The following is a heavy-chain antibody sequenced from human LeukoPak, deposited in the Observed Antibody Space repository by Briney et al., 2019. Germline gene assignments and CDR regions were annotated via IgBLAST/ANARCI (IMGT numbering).Heavy chain of an antibody. Sequence: GGSLRLSCATSGFNFDRYTIHWVRHAPGKGLEWVSLAGWAGGTTFYSDSVRGRFTISRDSGRKSVYLQMNSLTTGDTAFYFCAKELDTMFFDYWGQGALVTVSS. D-gene: IGHD3-10*02. J-gene: IGHJ4*02. CDR3: AKELDTMFFDY. CDR1: GFNFDRYT. V-gene: IGHV3-43*01. CDR2: AGWAGGTT.